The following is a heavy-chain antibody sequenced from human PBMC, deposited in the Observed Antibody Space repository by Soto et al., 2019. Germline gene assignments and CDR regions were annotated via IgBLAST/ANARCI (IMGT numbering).Heavy chain of an antibody. Sequence: GSLRLSCAASGFTFSSYAMHWVRQAPGKGLEWVAVISYDGSNKYYADSVKGRFTISRDNSKNTLYLQMNSLRAEDTAVYYCASMGGRPNIVVVVAATPFDYWGQGTLVTVSS. CDR3: ASMGGRPNIVVVVAATPFDY. CDR1: GFTFSSYA. J-gene: IGHJ4*02. D-gene: IGHD2-15*01. V-gene: IGHV3-30-3*01. CDR2: ISYDGSNK.